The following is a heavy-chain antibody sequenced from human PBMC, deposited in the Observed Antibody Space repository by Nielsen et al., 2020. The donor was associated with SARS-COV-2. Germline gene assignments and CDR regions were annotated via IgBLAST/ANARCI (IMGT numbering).Heavy chain of an antibody. CDR2: ISGSGSSA. Sequence: GGSLRLSCATSGFTFGSFAMTWVRQAPGKGLEWVSAISGSGSSAQYADSVKGRFTISRDNFKNILYLQMSSLRVEDTAVYFCAKSRWFGENWFDPWGQGTLVTVSS. D-gene: IGHD3-10*01. J-gene: IGHJ5*02. CDR3: AKSRWFGENWFDP. V-gene: IGHV3-23*01. CDR1: GFTFGSFA.